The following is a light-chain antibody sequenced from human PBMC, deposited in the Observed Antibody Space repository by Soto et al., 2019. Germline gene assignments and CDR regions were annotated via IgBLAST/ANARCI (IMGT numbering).Light chain of an antibody. CDR2: GAS. J-gene: IGKJ1*01. CDR1: RGVSTS. CDR3: QQYGDWPRT. Sequence: EIVMTQSPVILSLSPVERATLSCRASRGVSTSLAWYQHQPGQTPRLLIFGASSRAAGVPARFSGSGSGTEITLTISSLQSEDIAVYYCQQYGDWPRTFGQGTKVDIK. V-gene: IGKV3-15*01.